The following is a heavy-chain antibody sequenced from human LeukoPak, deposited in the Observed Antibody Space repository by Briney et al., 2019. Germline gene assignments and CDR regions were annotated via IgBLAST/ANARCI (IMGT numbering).Heavy chain of an antibody. D-gene: IGHD3-3*01. CDR1: GYSISSGYY. V-gene: IGHV4-38-2*02. CDR2: IYHSGST. J-gene: IGHJ4*02. Sequence: PSETLSLTCTVSGYSISSGYYWGWIRQPPGKGLEWIGSIYHSGSTYYNPSLKSRVTISVDTSKNQFSLKLSSVTAADTAVYYCARVGEQNYDFWSGYYGYWGQGTLVTVSS. CDR3: ARVGEQNYDFWSGYYGY.